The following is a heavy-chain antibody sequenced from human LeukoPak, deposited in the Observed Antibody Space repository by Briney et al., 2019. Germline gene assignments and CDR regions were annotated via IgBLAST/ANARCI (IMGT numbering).Heavy chain of an antibody. CDR3: ARVGAWDLQRVFDY. V-gene: IGHV3-7*01. Sequence: GGSLRLSCAASGFRFGDYWMTWARHVPGKGLEWVANIKQDGAEKHYAESVEGRFIISRDNAKNSPYLEMDSLKVEGTAVYYCARVGAWDLQRVFDYWGQGTLVTVSS. CDR1: GFRFGDYW. D-gene: IGHD1-26*01. CDR2: IKQDGAEK. J-gene: IGHJ4*02.